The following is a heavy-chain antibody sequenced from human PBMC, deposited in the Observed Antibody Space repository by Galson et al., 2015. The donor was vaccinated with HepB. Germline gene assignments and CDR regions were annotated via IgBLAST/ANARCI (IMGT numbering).Heavy chain of an antibody. CDR2: ISGTSSYI. CDR1: GFTFSSYS. CDR3: ARWEKRWDLLYYHCMDV. V-gene: IGHV3-21*01. Sequence: SLRLSCAASGFTFSSYSMNWVRQAPGKGLEWVSSISGTSSYIYYADAVQGRFTVSRDNDRNSLYLQMNSLRAEDTAVYYCARWEKRWDLLYYHCMDVWGKGTTVTVSS. J-gene: IGHJ6*03. D-gene: IGHD1-26*01.